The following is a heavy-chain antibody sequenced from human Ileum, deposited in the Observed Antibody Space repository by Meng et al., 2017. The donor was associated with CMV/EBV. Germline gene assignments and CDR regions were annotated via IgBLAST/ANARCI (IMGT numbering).Heavy chain of an antibody. CDR1: GGSISSGSYY. J-gene: IGHJ4*02. Sequence: QRRECDPVLQKTSPPLSLPGTVSGGSISSGSYYCSWIRQPAGKGLEWIGRIYTSGSTNYNPSLKSRVTISVDTSKNQFSLKLSSVTAADTAVYYCARDSYSSSWAMDYWGQGTLVTVSS. CDR2: IYTSGST. D-gene: IGHD6-13*01. CDR3: ARDSYSSSWAMDY. V-gene: IGHV4-61*02.